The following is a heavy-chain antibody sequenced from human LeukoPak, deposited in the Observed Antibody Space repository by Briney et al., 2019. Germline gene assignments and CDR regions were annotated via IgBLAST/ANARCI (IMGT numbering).Heavy chain of an antibody. CDR2: ISGSGLST. Sequence: GSLRLSCAASGFTFSSYAMSWVRQAPGKGLEWVSGISGSGLSTYYADSTKGRFTISRDNSKNTLYLQMNSLRAEDTAVYYCAFPRAGDYGAPFDYWGQGTLFTVSS. CDR1: GFTFSSYA. CDR3: AFPRAGDYGAPFDY. J-gene: IGHJ4*02. V-gene: IGHV3-23*01. D-gene: IGHD4/OR15-4a*01.